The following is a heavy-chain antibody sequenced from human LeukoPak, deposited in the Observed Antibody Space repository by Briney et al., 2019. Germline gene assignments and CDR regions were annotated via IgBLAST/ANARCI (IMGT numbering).Heavy chain of an antibody. CDR3: ARLYGDYEYYYYYYGMDV. J-gene: IGHJ6*02. CDR1: GGSISSYY. V-gene: IGHV4-4*07. D-gene: IGHD4-17*01. Sequence: PSETLSLTCAVSGGSISSYYWSWIRQPAGKGLEWIGRIYTSGSTNYNPSLKSRVTMSVDTSKNQFSLKLSSVTAADTAVYYCARLYGDYEYYYYYYGMDVWGQGTTVTVSS. CDR2: IYTSGST.